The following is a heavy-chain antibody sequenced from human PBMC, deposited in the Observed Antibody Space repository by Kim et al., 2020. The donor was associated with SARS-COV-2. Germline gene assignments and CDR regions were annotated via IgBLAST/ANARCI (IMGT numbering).Heavy chain of an antibody. CDR2: IYYSGST. J-gene: IGHJ3*02. D-gene: IGHD3-9*01. CDR1: GGSISSYY. CDR3: ARADVLRYFDWSNGAFDI. Sequence: SETLSLTCTVSGGSISSYYWSWIRQPPGKGLEWIGYIYYSGSTNYNPSLKSRVTISVDTSKNQFSLKLSSVTAADTAVYYCARADVLRYFDWSNGAFDIWGQGTMVTVSS. V-gene: IGHV4-59*01.